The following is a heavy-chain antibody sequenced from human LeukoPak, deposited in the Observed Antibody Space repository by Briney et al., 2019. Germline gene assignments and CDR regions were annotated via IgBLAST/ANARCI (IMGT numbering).Heavy chain of an antibody. CDR1: GGSISSYY. Sequence: SSETLSLTCTVSGGSISSYYWSWIRQPPGKGLEWIGYIYYSGSTNYNPSLKSRVTISVDTSKNQFSLKLSSVTAADTAVYYCARGVKVDIVATVYFDYWGQGTLVTVSS. J-gene: IGHJ4*02. D-gene: IGHD5-12*01. CDR3: ARGVKVDIVATVYFDY. CDR2: IYYSGST. V-gene: IGHV4-59*01.